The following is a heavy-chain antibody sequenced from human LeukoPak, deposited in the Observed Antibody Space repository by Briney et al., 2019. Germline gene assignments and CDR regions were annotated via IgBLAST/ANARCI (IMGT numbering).Heavy chain of an antibody. V-gene: IGHV1-18*01. CDR3: ARDRERGFDY. CDR2: IGTENAYT. D-gene: IGHD5-24*01. J-gene: IGHJ4*02. CDR1: GYTFNTYG. Sequence: ASVKVSCKASGYTFNTYGISWVRQAPGQGLEWMGWIGTENAYTIYAEKFQGRVTLTTDTSTTTVHMELRSLRSDDTAVYYCARDRERGFDYWGQGSLVTASS.